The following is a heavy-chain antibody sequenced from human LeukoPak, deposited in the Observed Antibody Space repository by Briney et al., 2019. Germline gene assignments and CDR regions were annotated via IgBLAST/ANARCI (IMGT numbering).Heavy chain of an antibody. D-gene: IGHD2-21*02. CDR1: GGSISSGDKY. CDR3: ARVTRWAGLDF. V-gene: IGHV4-30-4*01. CDR2: IYYSGST. Sequence: PSETLSLTCTVSGGSISSGDKYWSWIRQPPGKGLEWIGYIYYSGSTYYNPSLKSRLTISVDTSENQFSLHLTSVTAADTAVYFCARVTRWAGLDFWGQGTLVTVSS. J-gene: IGHJ4*02.